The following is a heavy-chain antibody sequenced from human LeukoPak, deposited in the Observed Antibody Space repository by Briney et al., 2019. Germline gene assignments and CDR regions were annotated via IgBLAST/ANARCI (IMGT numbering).Heavy chain of an antibody. V-gene: IGHV3-21*01. CDR3: ARDRGYSYGFDY. CDR2: ISSSSSYI. D-gene: IGHD5-18*01. Sequence: GGSLRLSCAASGFTFSSYSMNWVRQAPGKGLEWVSSISSSSSYIYYADSVKGRFTISRDNAKNSLYLQMNSLRAEDAAVYYCARDRGYSYGFDYWGQGTLVTVSS. CDR1: GFTFSSYS. J-gene: IGHJ4*02.